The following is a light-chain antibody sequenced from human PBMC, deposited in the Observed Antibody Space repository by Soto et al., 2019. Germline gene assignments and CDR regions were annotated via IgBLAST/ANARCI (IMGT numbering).Light chain of an antibody. J-gene: IGLJ2*01. Sequence: QSALTQPASVSGSPGQSITISCTGTSSDIGGYNSVSWYQHHPGKAPKLIIYDVSSRPSGVSNRFSGSKSGNTASLTISGLQAEDEADYYCSSYASSNTAVLGGGTKVTVL. V-gene: IGLV2-14*01. CDR2: DVS. CDR3: SSYASSNTAV. CDR1: SSDIGGYNS.